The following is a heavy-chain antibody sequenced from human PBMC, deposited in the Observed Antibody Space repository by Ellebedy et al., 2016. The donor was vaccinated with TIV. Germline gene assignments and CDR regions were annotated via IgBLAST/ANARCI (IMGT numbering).Heavy chain of an antibody. V-gene: IGHV6-1*01. CDR1: GDSVSSNSAT. D-gene: IGHD2-8*01. Sequence: SETLSLTCAISGDSVSSNSATWNWIRQSPSRGLEWLGRTYYRSKWYNDYAVSVKSRITINSDTSKNQFSLPLNSVTPEDTAVYYCARVGRYCTNGVCYGRSFDYWGQGTLVTVSS. CDR2: TYYRSKWYN. CDR3: ARVGRYCTNGVCYGRSFDY. J-gene: IGHJ4*02.